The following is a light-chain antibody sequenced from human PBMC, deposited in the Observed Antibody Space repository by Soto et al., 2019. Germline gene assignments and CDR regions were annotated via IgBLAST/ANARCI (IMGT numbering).Light chain of an antibody. J-gene: IGLJ1*01. V-gene: IGLV2-14*01. CDR3: SSYTSISTPYV. Sequence: QSALTQPASVSGSPGQSITISCTGTSSDVGAYIYVSWYQQHPGKAPKLMIYEVTNRPSGVSNRFSGSKSANTASLTISGLQAEDEADYYCSSYTSISTPYVFGTGTRSPS. CDR2: EVT. CDR1: SSDVGAYIY.